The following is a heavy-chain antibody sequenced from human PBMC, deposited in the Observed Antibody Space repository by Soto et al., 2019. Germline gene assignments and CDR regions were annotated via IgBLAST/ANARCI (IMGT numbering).Heavy chain of an antibody. D-gene: IGHD5-18*01. CDR3: PRVLSGYSYPQGANYYYGMDV. CDR1: GVSISSDEYY. Sequence: PSGTLSLTCTVSGVSISSDEYYWSWIRQPPGKGLDWIGYIYYSGSTYYNPSLKSRVTLSVDTSENQFSLEVTSVTAADTAVHHCPRVLSGYSYPQGANYYYGMDVWGQGTTVTGS. J-gene: IGHJ6*02. CDR2: IYYSGST. V-gene: IGHV4-30-4*01.